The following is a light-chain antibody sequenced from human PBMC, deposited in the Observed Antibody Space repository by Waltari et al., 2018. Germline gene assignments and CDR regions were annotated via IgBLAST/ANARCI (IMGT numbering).Light chain of an antibody. J-gene: IGLJ3*02. CDR2: KDN. CDR3: YSAADNNQWV. Sequence: SYELTQPPSVSVSPGQTARITCSGDALAKKYGRWFQQKPGQAPVLVIYKDNERPSGNPERFSGSSAGSTVTLTISGAQVEDEADYYCYSAADNNQWVFGGGTKLTVL. V-gene: IGLV3-27*01. CDR1: ALAKKY.